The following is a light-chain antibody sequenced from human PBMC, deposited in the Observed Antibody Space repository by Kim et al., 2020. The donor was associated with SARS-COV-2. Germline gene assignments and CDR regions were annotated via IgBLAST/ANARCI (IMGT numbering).Light chain of an antibody. V-gene: IGLV1-44*01. CDR2: SIN. CDR1: TSYIGSNT. Sequence: GRRVTLSCSVSTSYIGSNTVNWYQQLPGTAPKHLICSINLLPSGVPDRFSGSTADNSASLAISGLQSEDETVYYCAAWNDSLNGSVFGGGTQLTVL. J-gene: IGLJ3*02. CDR3: AAWNDSLNGSV.